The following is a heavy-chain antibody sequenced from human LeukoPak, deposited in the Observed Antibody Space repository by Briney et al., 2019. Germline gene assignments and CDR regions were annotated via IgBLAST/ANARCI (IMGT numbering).Heavy chain of an antibody. D-gene: IGHD3-3*01. CDR3: AKDGLTYYDFWSGYQSNWFDP. CDR2: VSSGSSYI. Sequence: GGSLRLSCAASGFTFSNYNINWVRQTPGKGLEWVSSVSSGSSYIFYADSVKGRFTISRDNAKNSLYLQMNSLRAEDTAVYYCAKDGLTYYDFWSGYQSNWFDPWGQGTLVTVSS. V-gene: IGHV3-21*04. CDR1: GFTFSNYN. J-gene: IGHJ5*02.